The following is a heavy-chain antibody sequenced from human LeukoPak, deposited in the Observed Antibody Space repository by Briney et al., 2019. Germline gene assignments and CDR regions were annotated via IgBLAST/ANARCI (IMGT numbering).Heavy chain of an antibody. CDR2: IYYSGST. V-gene: IGHV4-39*01. Sequence: PSETLSLTCTVSGGPISSSSYYWGWIRQPPGKGLEWIGSIYYSGSTYYNPSLKSRVTISVDTSKNQFSLKLSSVTAADTAVYYCARSGYSYVVPRDWGQGTLVTVSS. CDR3: ARSGYSYVVPRD. CDR1: GGPISSSSYY. J-gene: IGHJ4*02. D-gene: IGHD5-18*01.